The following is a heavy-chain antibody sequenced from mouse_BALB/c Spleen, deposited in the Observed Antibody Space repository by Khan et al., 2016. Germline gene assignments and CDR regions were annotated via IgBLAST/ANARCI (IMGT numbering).Heavy chain of an antibody. CDR3: ARGGYDYAWFAY. V-gene: IGHV1-82*01. J-gene: IGHJ3*01. CDR2: IYPGDGDT. D-gene: IGHD2-4*01. CDR1: GYAFSSSW. Sequence: VQLQESGPELVKPGASVKISCKASGYAFSSSWMNWVKQRPGQGLEWIGRIYPGDGDTNYNGKFKGKATLTADKSSSTAYMQLSSLTSVDSAVYFCARGGYDYAWFAYWGQGTLVTVSA.